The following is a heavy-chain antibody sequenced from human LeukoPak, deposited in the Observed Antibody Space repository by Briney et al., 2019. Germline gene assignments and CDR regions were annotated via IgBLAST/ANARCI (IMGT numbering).Heavy chain of an antibody. D-gene: IGHD2-2*01. J-gene: IGHJ6*02. V-gene: IGHV4-59*01. Sequence: SETLSLTCTVSGGSISSYYWSWIRQPPGKGLEWIGYIYYSGSTNYNPSLKSRVTISVVTSKNQFSLKLSSVTAADTAVYYWARSLVVPAAMRYYYYGMDVWGQGTTVTVSS. CDR1: GGSISSYY. CDR2: IYYSGST. CDR3: ARSLVVPAAMRYYYYGMDV.